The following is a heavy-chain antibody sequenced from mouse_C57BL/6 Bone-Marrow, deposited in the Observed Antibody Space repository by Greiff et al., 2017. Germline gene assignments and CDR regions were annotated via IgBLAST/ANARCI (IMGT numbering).Heavy chain of an antibody. CDR3: ARESNWDVYWYFDV. CDR2: IDPSDSYT. D-gene: IGHD4-1*01. CDR1: GYTFTSYW. J-gene: IGHJ1*03. V-gene: IGHV1-50*01. Sequence: VQLQQPGAELVKPGASVKLSCKASGYTFTSYWMQWVKQRPGQGLEWIGEIDPSDSYTNYKQKFKGKATLTVDTSSSTAYMQLSSLTSEDSAVYYCARESNWDVYWYFDVWGTGTTVTVSS.